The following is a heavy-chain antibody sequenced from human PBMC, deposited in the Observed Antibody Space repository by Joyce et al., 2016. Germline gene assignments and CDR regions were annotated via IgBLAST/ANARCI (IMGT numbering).Heavy chain of an antibody. J-gene: IGHJ4*02. CDR1: GYTFTGYY. D-gene: IGHD1-26*01. CDR3: SRARRMGALPLDF. CDR2: IKPNSGET. Sequence: QVQLVQSGAEVKKHGASVKVSCKASGYTFTGYYGHWVRQAPGQGLEWMGWIKPNSGETNYAQNFQGRVTMTRDTSKSTAYMEMTRLRYDDTAVYYCSRARRMGALPLDFWGQGTLVTVSS. V-gene: IGHV1-2*02.